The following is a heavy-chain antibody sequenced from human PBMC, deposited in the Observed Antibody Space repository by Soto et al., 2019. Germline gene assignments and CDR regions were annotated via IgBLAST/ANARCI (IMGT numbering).Heavy chain of an antibody. CDR1: GFRFNIYS. CDR2: ITSDTKTI. CDR3: ARSVEGHFDY. J-gene: IGHJ4*02. D-gene: IGHD6-19*01. V-gene: IGHV3-48*02. Sequence: EVQLVESGGNLVEPGGSLRLSCAASGFRFNIYSMNWVRQAPGKGLEWSAYITSDTKTIKYADSVKGRFTISRDNDKNLVYLYMNSLRDEDTAAYYCARSVEGHFDYWGQGTVVTVSA.